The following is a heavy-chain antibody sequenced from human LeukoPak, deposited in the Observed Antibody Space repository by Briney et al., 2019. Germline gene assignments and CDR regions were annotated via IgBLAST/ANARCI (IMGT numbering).Heavy chain of an antibody. V-gene: IGHV3-48*03. Sequence: GGSPRLSCAASGFTFSSYEMNWVRQAPGKGLEWVSYISSSGSTIYYADSVKGRFTISRDNAKNSLYLQMNSLRAEDTAVYYCARSSVIVGGAIDYWGQGTLVTVSS. CDR2: ISSSGSTI. CDR1: GFTFSSYE. CDR3: ARSSVIVGGAIDY. D-gene: IGHD1-26*01. J-gene: IGHJ4*02.